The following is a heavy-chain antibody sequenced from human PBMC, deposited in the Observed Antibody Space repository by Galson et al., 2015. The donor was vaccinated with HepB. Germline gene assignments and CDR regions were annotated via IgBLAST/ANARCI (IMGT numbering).Heavy chain of an antibody. J-gene: IGHJ3*02. V-gene: IGHV1-3*01. CDR3: ARFSGNRLKGYAFDI. CDR2: INAGNGNT. Sequence: SVKVSCKASGYTFTSYAMHWVRQAPGRRLEWMGWINAGNGNTKYSQKFQGRVTITRDTSASTAYMELSSLRSEDTAVYYCARFSGNRLKGYAFDIWGQGTMVTVSS. D-gene: IGHD1-26*01. CDR1: GYTFTSYA.